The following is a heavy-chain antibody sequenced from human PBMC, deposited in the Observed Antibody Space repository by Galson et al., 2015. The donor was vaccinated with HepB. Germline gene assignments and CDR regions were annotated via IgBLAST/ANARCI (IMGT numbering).Heavy chain of an antibody. Sequence: SLRLSCAASGFTFSSYAMHWVRQAPGKGLEWVAVISYDGSNKYYADSVKGRFTISRDNSKNTLYLQMNSLRAEDTAVYYCARDHGGIAAGLPDYWGQGTLVTVSS. J-gene: IGHJ4*02. V-gene: IGHV3-30*04. CDR1: GFTFSSYA. CDR2: ISYDGSNK. CDR3: ARDHGGIAAGLPDY. D-gene: IGHD6-13*01.